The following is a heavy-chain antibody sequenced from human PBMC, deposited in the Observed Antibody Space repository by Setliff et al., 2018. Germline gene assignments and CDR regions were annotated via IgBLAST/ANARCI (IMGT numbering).Heavy chain of an antibody. J-gene: IGHJ3*01. CDR1: GYTLTSYG. CDR2: ISNRNGET. CDR3: AISTLSICTGGSCPNAFDV. Sequence: ASVKVSCKASGYTLTSYGVTWVRQAPGQGLEWMGWISNRNGETNYAQMFQGRVTMTTDTSTNTAYMDLGSLRSDDTAFYYCAISTLSICTGGSCPNAFDVWGQGTMGTVSS. V-gene: IGHV1-18*01. D-gene: IGHD2-8*02.